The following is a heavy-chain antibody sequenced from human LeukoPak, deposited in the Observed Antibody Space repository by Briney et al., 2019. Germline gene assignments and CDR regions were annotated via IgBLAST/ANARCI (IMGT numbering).Heavy chain of an antibody. Sequence: PGGSLRLSCAASGFTFSRYWMHWVRQAPGKGLVWVSRINSDGSSTSYADSVKGRFTISRDNAKNTLYLQMNGLRAEDTAVYYCARTRDNYYYMDVWGKGTTVTVSS. V-gene: IGHV3-74*01. CDR1: GFTFSRYW. CDR3: ARTRDNYYYMDV. CDR2: INSDGSST. J-gene: IGHJ6*03. D-gene: IGHD2-2*01.